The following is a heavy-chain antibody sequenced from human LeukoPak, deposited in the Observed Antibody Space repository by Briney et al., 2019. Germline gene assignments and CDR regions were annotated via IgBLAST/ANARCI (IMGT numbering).Heavy chain of an antibody. Sequence: GGSLRLSCAASGFTFSSYGMHWVRQAPGKGLEGVAVIWYDGSNKYYADSVKGRFTISRDNSKNTLYLQMNSLRAEDTAVYYCARDVGIAARHMDVWGKGTTVTVSS. J-gene: IGHJ6*03. CDR2: IWYDGSNK. V-gene: IGHV3-33*01. CDR1: GFTFSSYG. CDR3: ARDVGIAARHMDV. D-gene: IGHD6-6*01.